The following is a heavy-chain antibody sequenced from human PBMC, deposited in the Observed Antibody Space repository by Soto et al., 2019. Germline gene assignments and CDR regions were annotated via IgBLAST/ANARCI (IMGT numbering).Heavy chain of an antibody. CDR3: RTQWLD. D-gene: IGHD6-19*01. CDR2: IKKQADGGTT. V-gene: IGHV3-15*01. J-gene: IGHJ4*02. Sequence: EVQLVESGGGLVKPGGSLRLSCAASGFTFSNAWMSWVRQAPGKGLEWVGLIKKQADGGTTEYAAPLKGRFTISRDDSENTLYLQMSSLQTDDTAVYYCRTQWLDWGQGTLVTVSS. CDR1: GFTFSNAW.